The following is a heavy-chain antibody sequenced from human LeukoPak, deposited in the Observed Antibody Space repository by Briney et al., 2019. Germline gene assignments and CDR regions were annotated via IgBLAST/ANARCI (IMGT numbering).Heavy chain of an antibody. J-gene: IGHJ6*02. CDR1: GYTFTSYG. Sequence: ASVKVSCKASGYTFTSYGIGWVRQAPGQGLEWMGWISAYNGNTNYAQKLQGRVTMTTDTSTSTAYMELRSLRSDDTAVYYCARGFSAYYDILTGYKGNYGMDVWGQGTTVTVSS. V-gene: IGHV1-18*01. CDR3: ARGFSAYYDILTGYKGNYGMDV. CDR2: ISAYNGNT. D-gene: IGHD3-9*01.